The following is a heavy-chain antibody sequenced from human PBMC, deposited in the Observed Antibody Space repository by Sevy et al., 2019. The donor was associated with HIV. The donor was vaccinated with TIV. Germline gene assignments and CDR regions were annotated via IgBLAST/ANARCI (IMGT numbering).Heavy chain of an antibody. Sequence: GGSLRLSCAASGFTFSVYSMNWVRQAPGKGLEWLSYIGSSGSTIAYADSVKGRFTISRDNAWSSLFLQMNSLRPEDTAVYYCASDVHYSDGSGYDFEHWGHGTLVTVSS. CDR2: IGSSGSTI. D-gene: IGHD3-22*01. CDR3: ASDVHYSDGSGYDFEH. CDR1: GFTFSVYS. V-gene: IGHV3-48*04. J-gene: IGHJ4*01.